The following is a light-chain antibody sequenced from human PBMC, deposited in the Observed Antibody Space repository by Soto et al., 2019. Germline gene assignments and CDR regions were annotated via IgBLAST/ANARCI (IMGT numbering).Light chain of an antibody. CDR3: NSYTSSSTLV. V-gene: IGLV2-14*01. CDR1: SSDVGGYHY. J-gene: IGLJ1*01. Sequence: QSALTQPASVSGSPGQSITISCTGTSSDVGGYHYVSWYQQHPGKAPKLMIYDVTNRPSGVSNRFSGSKSGNTASLTISGPQAEDEADYYCNSYTSSSTLVFGPGTKLTVL. CDR2: DVT.